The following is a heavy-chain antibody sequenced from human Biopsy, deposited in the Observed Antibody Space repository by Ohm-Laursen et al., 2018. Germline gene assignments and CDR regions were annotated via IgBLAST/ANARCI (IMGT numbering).Heavy chain of an antibody. V-gene: IGHV1-2*02. D-gene: IGHD3-22*01. Sequence: ASVKVSCKASGYTFTSYHVHRVRQAPGQGLEWMGWINAKTGDTNYAQKFQGRVTMTRDTSISTAYVDLSSLRSDDTAVYYCTRGGYYYDSLAYYYWFDPWGQGTLVTVSS. J-gene: IGHJ5*02. CDR1: GYTFTSYH. CDR3: TRGGYYYDSLAYYYWFDP. CDR2: INAKTGDT.